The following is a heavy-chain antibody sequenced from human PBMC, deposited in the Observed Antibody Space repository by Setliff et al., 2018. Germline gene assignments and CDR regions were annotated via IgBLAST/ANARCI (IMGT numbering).Heavy chain of an antibody. V-gene: IGHV1-18*01. Sequence: ASVKVSCKTSGYTFSDYGIAWVRQAPGQGLEWMGWISAHTGNTFYSPKFHGRLTLTTDTSTRTAYMQLRSLDSDDTAVYYCSRLVRFCTRTSCQRLSGGDFWGQGTLVTVSS. CDR3: SRLVRFCTRTSCQRLSGGDF. D-gene: IGHD2-8*01. J-gene: IGHJ4*02. CDR2: ISAHTGNT. CDR1: GYTFSDYG.